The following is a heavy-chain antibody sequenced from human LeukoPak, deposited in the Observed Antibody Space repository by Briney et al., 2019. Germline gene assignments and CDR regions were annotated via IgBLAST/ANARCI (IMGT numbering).Heavy chain of an antibody. J-gene: IGHJ4*02. CDR1: GYTFTGYY. Sequence: ASVTVSCKASGYTFTGYYMHWVRQAPGQGLEWMGWINPNSGGTNYAQKLQGRVTMTTDTSTSTAYMELRSLRSDDTAVYYCARLLRSTVTTHFDYWGQGTLVTVSS. V-gene: IGHV1-2*02. CDR2: INPNSGGT. D-gene: IGHD4-17*01. CDR3: ARLLRSTVTTHFDY.